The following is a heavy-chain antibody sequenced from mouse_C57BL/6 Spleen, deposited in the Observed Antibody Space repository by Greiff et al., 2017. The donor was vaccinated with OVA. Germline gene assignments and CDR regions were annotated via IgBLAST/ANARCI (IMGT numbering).Heavy chain of an antibody. D-gene: IGHD1-1*01. CDR3: ARETTVVHYYAMDY. CDR1: GYAFSSYW. J-gene: IGHJ4*01. V-gene: IGHV1-80*01. Sequence: QVQLQQSGAELVKPGASVKISCKASGYAFSSYWMNWVKQRPGKGLEWIGQIYPGDGDTNYNGKFKGKATLTADKSSSTAYMQLSSLTSEDSAVYFCARETTVVHYYAMDYWGQGTSVTVSS. CDR2: IYPGDGDT.